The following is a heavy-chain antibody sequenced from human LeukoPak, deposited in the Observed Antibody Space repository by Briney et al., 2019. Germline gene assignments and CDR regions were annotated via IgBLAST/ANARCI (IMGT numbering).Heavy chain of an antibody. CDR3: ATGAYFAD. CDR1: GFTVSRNY. Sequence: GGSLRLSCAASGFTVSRNYMSWVRQALGKGLEWVSTVSDTGGDTYHADSVKGRFTISRDNSMNRLYLQMNSLRAEDTAVYYCATGAYFADWGQGTLVTVSS. V-gene: IGHV3-23*01. CDR2: VSDTGGDT. D-gene: IGHD2-21*01. J-gene: IGHJ4*02.